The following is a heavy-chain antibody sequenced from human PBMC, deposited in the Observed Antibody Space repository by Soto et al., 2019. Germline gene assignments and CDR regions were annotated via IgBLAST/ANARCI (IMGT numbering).Heavy chain of an antibody. J-gene: IGHJ5*02. CDR2: LNEDGSLI. CDR1: GFMFSRHW. D-gene: IGHD3-16*01. Sequence: EEQLVESGGGLVQPGGSLRLSCDTSGFMFSRHWMTWARQAPGKGLEWVANLNEDGSLIYYLDSVKGRFTIFRDNAKNSVYLQMNSLGAADTAVYYCARGGAPFDEAETWGQGTLVTVSS. CDR3: ARGGAPFDEAET. V-gene: IGHV3-7*01.